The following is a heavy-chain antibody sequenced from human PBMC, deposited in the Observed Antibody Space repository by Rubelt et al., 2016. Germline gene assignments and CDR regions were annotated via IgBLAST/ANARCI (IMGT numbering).Heavy chain of an antibody. D-gene: IGHD3-22*01. J-gene: IGHJ4*02. V-gene: IGHV4-39*01. CDR1: GGSISGYY. Sequence: QVQLRESGPGLVKPSETLSLTCTVSGGSISGYYWGWIRPTPGKGLEWIVSMYYSGSTFYNSSLKSRVTVTVDTSKSLFSWKLSSGTAADTAVYYWAAQRGKNSGYYALNFDYWGQGALVTVSS. CDR2: MYYSGST. CDR3: AAQRGKNSGYYALNFDY.